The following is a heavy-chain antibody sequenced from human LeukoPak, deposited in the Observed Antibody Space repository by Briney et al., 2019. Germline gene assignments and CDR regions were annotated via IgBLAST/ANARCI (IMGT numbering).Heavy chain of an antibody. D-gene: IGHD3-3*01. J-gene: IGHJ2*01. CDR2: MNPNSGNT. CDR3: ARGRKRYYDFWRGPWYFDL. CDR1: GYTFTSYD. V-gene: IGHV1-8*01. Sequence: ASVKVSCKASGYTFTSYDINWVRRATGQGLEWMGWMNPNSGNTGYAQKFQGRVTMTRNTSISTAYMGLSSLRSEDTAVYYCARGRKRYYDFWRGPWYFDLWGRGTLVTVSS.